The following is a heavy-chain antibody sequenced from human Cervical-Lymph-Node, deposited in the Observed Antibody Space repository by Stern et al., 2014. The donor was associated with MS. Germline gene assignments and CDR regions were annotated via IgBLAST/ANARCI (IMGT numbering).Heavy chain of an antibody. D-gene: IGHD4-11*01. J-gene: IGHJ4*02. CDR2: IDWDDDK. Sequence: QVTLRESGPALVKPTQTLTLTCTFSGFSLSTSGMCVSWIRQPPGKALEWLALIDWDDDKSYNTSLKARLTISKDASKNQVVLTMTNVDPVDTATYFCARIRDDFSNYYFDSWGQGTLVTVSS. CDR3: ARIRDDFSNYYFDS. V-gene: IGHV2-70*13. CDR1: GFSLSTSGMC.